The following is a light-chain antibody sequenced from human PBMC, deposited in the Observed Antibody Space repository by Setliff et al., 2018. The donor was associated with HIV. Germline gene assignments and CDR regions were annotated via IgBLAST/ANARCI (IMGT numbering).Light chain of an antibody. V-gene: IGLV1-47*01. CDR2: RNN. Sequence: SVLTQPPSASGTPGQRVTISCSGSSSNIGSNYVYWYQQFPGTAPKLLIYRNNQRPSGVPDRFSGSKSGTSASLAISGLRSEDEADYYCAAWDDSLSGWVFGGGTKVTVL. J-gene: IGLJ3*02. CDR3: AAWDDSLSGWV. CDR1: SSNIGSNY.